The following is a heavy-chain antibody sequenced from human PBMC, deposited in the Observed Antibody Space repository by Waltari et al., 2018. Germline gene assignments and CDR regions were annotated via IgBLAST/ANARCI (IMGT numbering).Heavy chain of an antibody. CDR1: GFTFSNAW. D-gene: IGHD2-21*02. V-gene: IGHV3-15*07. Sequence: EVQLVESGGGLVKPGGSLRLSCAASGFTFSNAWMNWLRQAPGKGLEWVGRIKSKTDGGKTDYAAPVKGRFTISRDDSKNTLYLQMNSRKTEDTAVYYCTTDLAYCGGDCYSPFDYWGQGTLVTVSS. CDR2: IKSKTDGGKT. J-gene: IGHJ4*02. CDR3: TTDLAYCGGDCYSPFDY.